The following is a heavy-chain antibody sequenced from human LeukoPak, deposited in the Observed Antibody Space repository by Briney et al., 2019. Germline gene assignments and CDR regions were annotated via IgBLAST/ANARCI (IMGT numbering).Heavy chain of an antibody. V-gene: IGHV4-34*01. CDR2: INHSGST. J-gene: IGHJ4*02. D-gene: IGHD3-3*01. Sequence: SETLSLTCAVYGGSFSGYYWSWIRQPPGKGLEWIGEINHSGSTNYNPSLKSRVTISVDTSKNQFSLKLSSVTAADTAVYYCARGDSIDYWGQGTLVTVSS. CDR1: GGSFSGYY. CDR3: ARGDSIDY.